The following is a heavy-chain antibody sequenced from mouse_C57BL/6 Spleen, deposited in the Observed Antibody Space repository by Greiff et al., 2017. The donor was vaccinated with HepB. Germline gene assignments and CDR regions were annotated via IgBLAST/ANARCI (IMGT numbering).Heavy chain of an antibody. V-gene: IGHV5-9-1*02. CDR2: ISSGGDYI. J-gene: IGHJ3*01. D-gene: IGHD1-1*01. CDR3: TREGYYGSSAWFAY. CDR1: GFTFSSYA. Sequence: EVKVVESGEGLVKPGGSLKLSCAASGFTFSSYAMSWVRQTPEKRLEWVAYISSGGDYIYYADTVKGRFTISRDNARNTLYLQMSSLKSEDTAMYYCTREGYYGSSAWFAYWGQGTLVTVS.